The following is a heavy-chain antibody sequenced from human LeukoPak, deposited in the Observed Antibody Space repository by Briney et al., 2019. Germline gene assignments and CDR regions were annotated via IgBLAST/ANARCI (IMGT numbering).Heavy chain of an antibody. CDR2: IFSGGTT. J-gene: IGHJ4*02. CDR1: GFTVSSNY. Sequence: GGSLRLSCAASGFTVSSNYMSWVRQAPGKGLEWASVIFSGGTTYYADSVKGRFTISRDNSKNTLYLQMNSLRAEDTAVYYCARAELRWSLDYWGQGTLVTVPS. V-gene: IGHV3-53*01. D-gene: IGHD4-23*01. CDR3: ARAELRWSLDY.